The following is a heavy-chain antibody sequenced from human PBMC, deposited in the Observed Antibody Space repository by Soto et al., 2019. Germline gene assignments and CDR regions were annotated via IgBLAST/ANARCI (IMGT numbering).Heavy chain of an antibody. J-gene: IGHJ4*02. CDR3: TRQMNY. CDR1: GFTFSDYW. V-gene: IGHV3-7*05. Sequence: VQLVESGGGLVQPGGSLRLSCAASGFTFSDYWMSWVRQAPGKGLEWVANINQDGSEKDYVDSVKGRFTVSRDNAKNSLYLQMNSLRAEDTAVYYCTRQMNYWGQGTLVTVSS. CDR2: INQDGSEK.